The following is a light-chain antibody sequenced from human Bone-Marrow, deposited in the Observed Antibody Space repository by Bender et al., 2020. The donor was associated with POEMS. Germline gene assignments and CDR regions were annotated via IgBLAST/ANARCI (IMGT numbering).Light chain of an antibody. CDR2: ANI. CDR3: QSLDTSLSGWV. J-gene: IGLJ3*02. Sequence: QSVLTQPPSVSGAPGQRVTISCTGSNTNIGIGFDVNWYQVLPGTAPRLLIYANINRPSGVPDRFSGSKSGTSASLAISALQAEDVADDYGQSLDTSLSGWVFGAGTKLTV. V-gene: IGLV1-40*01. CDR1: NTNIGIGFD.